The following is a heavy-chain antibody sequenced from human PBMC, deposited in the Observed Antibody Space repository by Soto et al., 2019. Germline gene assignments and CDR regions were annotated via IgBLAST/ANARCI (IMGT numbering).Heavy chain of an antibody. Sequence: PGGSLRLSCAASGFTFSSYGMHWVRQAPGKGLEWVAVISYDGSNKYYADSVKSRFTISRDNSKNTLYLQMNSLRAEDTAVYYCASWTVYYFDYWGQGTLVTVSS. J-gene: IGHJ4*02. V-gene: IGHV3-30*03. CDR2: ISYDGSNK. D-gene: IGHD5-12*01. CDR1: GFTFSSYG. CDR3: ASWTVYYFDY.